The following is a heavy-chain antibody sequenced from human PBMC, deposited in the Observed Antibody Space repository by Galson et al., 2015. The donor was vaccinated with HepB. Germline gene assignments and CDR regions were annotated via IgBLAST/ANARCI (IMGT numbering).Heavy chain of an antibody. CDR2: IDWDDDK. D-gene: IGHD4-17*01. J-gene: IGHJ3*02. CDR3: ARIRYGDAHDAFDI. Sequence: PALVKPTQTLTLTCTFSGFSLSTSGMRVSWIRQPPGKALEWLARIDWDDDKFYSTSLKTRLTISKDTSKDQVVLTMTNMDPVDTATYYCARIRYGDAHDAFDIWGQGTMVTVSS. V-gene: IGHV2-70*04. CDR1: GFSLSTSGMR.